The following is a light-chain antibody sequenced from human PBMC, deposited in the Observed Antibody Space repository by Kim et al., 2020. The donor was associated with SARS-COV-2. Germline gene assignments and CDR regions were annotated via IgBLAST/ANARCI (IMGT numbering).Light chain of an antibody. CDR3: CSYAGSVV. Sequence: PGQSVTISCTGTSSDVGSYNYVSWYQQHPGKAPKLIIYDVTTRPSGVPDRFSGSKSGNTASLTISGLQAEDEADYYCCSYAGSVVFGGGTQLTVL. J-gene: IGLJ2*01. CDR1: SSDVGSYNY. V-gene: IGLV2-11*01. CDR2: DVT.